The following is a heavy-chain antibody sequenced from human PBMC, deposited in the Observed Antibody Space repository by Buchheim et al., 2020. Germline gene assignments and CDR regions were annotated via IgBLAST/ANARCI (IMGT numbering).Heavy chain of an antibody. CDR2: INHSGST. V-gene: IGHV4-34*01. J-gene: IGHJ4*02. CDR1: GGSFSGYY. Sequence: QVQLQQWGAGLLKPSETLSLTCAVYGGSFSGYYWSWIRQPPGKGLEWIGEINHSGSTNYNPSLKSRVTISVDTSKNQFSLKLSSVTAADTAVYYCARGSMGYDFWSGCSFDYWGQGTL. CDR3: ARGSMGYDFWSGCSFDY. D-gene: IGHD3-3*01.